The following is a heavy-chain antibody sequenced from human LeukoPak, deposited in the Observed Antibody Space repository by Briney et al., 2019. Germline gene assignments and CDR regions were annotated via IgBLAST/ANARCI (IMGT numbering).Heavy chain of an antibody. J-gene: IGHJ3*01. V-gene: IGHV4-38-2*02. CDR2: IYHSGST. Sequence: ASETLSLTCTVSGYSISSGYYWGWIRQPPVKGLEWIGSIYHSGSTYYNPSLKSRVTISVDTSKNQFSLKLGSVTAADTAVYYCARDFRWGQGTMVTVSS. CDR3: ARDFR. CDR1: GYSISSGYY.